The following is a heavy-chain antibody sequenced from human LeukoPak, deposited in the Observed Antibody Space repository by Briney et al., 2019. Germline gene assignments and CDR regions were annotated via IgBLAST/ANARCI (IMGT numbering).Heavy chain of an antibody. CDR1: GGTFSSYA. Sequence: SVKVSCKASGGTFSSYAISWVRQAPGQGLEWMGRMIPILGIANYAQKFQGRVTITADKSTSTAYMELSSLRSEDTAVYYCARDVSLYYYDSRYYYGMDVWGQGTTVTVSS. V-gene: IGHV1-69*04. D-gene: IGHD3-22*01. J-gene: IGHJ6*02. CDR2: MIPILGIA. CDR3: ARDVSLYYYDSRYYYGMDV.